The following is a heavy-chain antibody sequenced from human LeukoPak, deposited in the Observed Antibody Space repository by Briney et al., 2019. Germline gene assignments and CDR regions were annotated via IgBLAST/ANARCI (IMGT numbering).Heavy chain of an antibody. CDR1: GFTFSSYE. CDR2: MSSSGNTI. D-gene: IGHD3-10*01. V-gene: IGHV3-48*03. CDR3: ARPIRGVIGYWFDP. Sequence: GGSLRLSCAASGFTFSSYEMNWVRQAPGKGLEWVSYMSSSGNTIYYADSVKGRFTISRDNAKNSLYLQMNSLRAEDTAVYYCARPIRGVIGYWFDPWGQGTLVTVSS. J-gene: IGHJ5*02.